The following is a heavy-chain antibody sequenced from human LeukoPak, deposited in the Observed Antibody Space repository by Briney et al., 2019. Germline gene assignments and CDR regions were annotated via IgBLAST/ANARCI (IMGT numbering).Heavy chain of an antibody. CDR1: GGTFSSYA. D-gene: IGHD6-19*01. Sequence: SVKVSCKASGGTFSSYAISRVRQAPGQGLEWMGGIIPIFGTATYAQKFQGRVMITTDESTGTAFMELSGLRSVDTAVYYCARVRGGIEVAGIRHYYYYMDVWGEGTTVTVSS. CDR3: ARVRGGIEVAGIRHYYYYMDV. V-gene: IGHV1-69*05. J-gene: IGHJ6*03. CDR2: IIPIFGTA.